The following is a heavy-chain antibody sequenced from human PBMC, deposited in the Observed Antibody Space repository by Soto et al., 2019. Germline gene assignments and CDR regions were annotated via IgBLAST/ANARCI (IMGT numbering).Heavy chain of an antibody. CDR3: ASVTYGRSFDM. V-gene: IGHV3-11*01. CDR1: GFIFTDFY. D-gene: IGHD2-21*01. CDR2: LSSSGWTI. Sequence: QVQLVASGGGLVKPGGSLRLSCATSGFIFTDFYMGWVRQAPGKGLEWISHLSSSGWTIFYADSAKGRFTISRDNAKRTLYLQMDSLRAEDTAVYYCASVTYGRSFDMWGQGTAVTVSS. J-gene: IGHJ3*02.